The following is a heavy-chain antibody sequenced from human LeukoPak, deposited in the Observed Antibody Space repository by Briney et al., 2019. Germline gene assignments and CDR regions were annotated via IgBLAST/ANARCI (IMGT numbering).Heavy chain of an antibody. CDR3: ARGQGGNYYLNYFDY. CDR2: IYHSGSN. Sequence: SETLSLTCTVSGGSISSYYWSWIRQPPGKGLEWIGYIYHSGSNNYNPSLRSRVTISVDTSRNQFSLRLTSVTAADTAVYYCARGQGGNYYLNYFDYWGQGALVTVSS. J-gene: IGHJ4*02. V-gene: IGHV4-59*12. D-gene: IGHD1-26*01. CDR1: GGSISSYY.